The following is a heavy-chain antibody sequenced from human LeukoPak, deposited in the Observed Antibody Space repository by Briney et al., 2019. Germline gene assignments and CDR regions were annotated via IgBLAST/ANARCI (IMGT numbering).Heavy chain of an antibody. Sequence: GESLKIPCKGSGYSFTSYWIGWVRQMPGKGLEWMGIIYPGDSDTRYSPSFQGQVTISADKSISTAYLQWSSLKASDTAMYYCARRAPGYCSGGSCYSNYYYYGMDVWGQGTTVTVSS. V-gene: IGHV5-51*01. CDR1: GYSFTSYW. D-gene: IGHD2-15*01. J-gene: IGHJ6*02. CDR3: ARRAPGYCSGGSCYSNYYYYGMDV. CDR2: IYPGDSDT.